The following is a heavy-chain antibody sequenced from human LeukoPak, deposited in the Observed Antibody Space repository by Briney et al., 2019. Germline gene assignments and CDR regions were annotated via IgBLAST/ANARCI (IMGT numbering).Heavy chain of an antibody. CDR3: ARALPVSGGSCYDY. CDR2: IFSVGTT. CDR1: GFTFSSYA. Sequence: GGSLRLSCAASGFTFSSYAMTWVRQAPGKGLEWVSVIFSVGTTHYADSVKGRFTISRDISKNTLYLQMNSLRDEDAAVYYCARALPVSGGSCYDYWGQGTLVTVSS. J-gene: IGHJ4*02. D-gene: IGHD2-15*01. V-gene: IGHV3-53*01.